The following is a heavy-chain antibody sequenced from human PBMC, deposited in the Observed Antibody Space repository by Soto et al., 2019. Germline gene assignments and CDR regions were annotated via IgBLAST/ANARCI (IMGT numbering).Heavy chain of an antibody. V-gene: IGHV3-30*18. D-gene: IGHD6-13*01. CDR2: ISYDGSNK. Sequence: QVQLVESGGGVVQPGRSLRLSCAASGFTFSSYGMHWVRQAPGKGLECVAVISYDGSNKYYADSVKGRFTISRDNSKHTLYLQMNSLRAEDTAVYYCAKTESGYSSSWDWFDPWGQGTLGTVSS. CDR3: AKTESGYSSSWDWFDP. J-gene: IGHJ5*02. CDR1: GFTFSSYG.